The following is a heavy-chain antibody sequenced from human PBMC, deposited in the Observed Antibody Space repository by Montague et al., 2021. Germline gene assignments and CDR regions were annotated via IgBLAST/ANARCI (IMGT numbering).Heavy chain of an antibody. V-gene: IGHV3-21*01. CDR3: ARYEVASSRASIDY. J-gene: IGHJ4*02. D-gene: IGHD6-6*01. CDR2: IDSSSSYI. CDR1: GFTFSYYS. Sequence: SLRLSCAASGFTFSYYSMLWVRQAPGQGLQWVSSIDSSSSYIFYVDSLKGRFTISRDNAKNSLSLQINSLRPDDTGVYYCARYEVASSRASIDYWGRGTLVTVPS.